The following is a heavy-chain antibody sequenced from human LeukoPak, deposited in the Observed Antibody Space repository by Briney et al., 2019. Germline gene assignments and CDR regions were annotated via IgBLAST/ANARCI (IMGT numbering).Heavy chain of an antibody. V-gene: IGHV3-23*01. CDR1: GFAFSNYA. Sequence: GGSLRLSCAATGFAFSNYAMSGGRQTPGKGLEWVSAISGDNPGTYHAGSVKGRFTISRDRSKNTLHLQMNRLRAEDTAIYYCAKASLGQSSGAFCYHFDYWGQGTLVTVSS. CDR2: ISGDNPGT. CDR3: AKASLGQSSGAFCYHFDY. J-gene: IGHJ4*02. D-gene: IGHD2-15*01.